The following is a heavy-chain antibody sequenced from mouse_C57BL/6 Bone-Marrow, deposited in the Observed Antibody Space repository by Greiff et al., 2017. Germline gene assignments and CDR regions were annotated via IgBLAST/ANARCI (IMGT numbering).Heavy chain of an antibody. CDR1: GYAFTNYL. J-gene: IGHJ2*01. V-gene: IGHV1-54*01. CDR2: INPGSGGT. Sequence: QVQLQQSGAELVRPGTSVKVSCKASGYAFTNYLIAWVQQRPGQGLEWLGVINPGSGGTNYNEQFKGPATLAADKSSSTAYMQLSSLTSEDSAVYFWARWGYGSLVLFDYWGQGTTLTGSS. CDR3: ARWGYGSLVLFDY. D-gene: IGHD1-1*01.